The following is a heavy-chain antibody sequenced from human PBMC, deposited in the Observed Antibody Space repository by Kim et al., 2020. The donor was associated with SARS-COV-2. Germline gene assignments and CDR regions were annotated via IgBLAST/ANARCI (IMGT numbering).Heavy chain of an antibody. J-gene: IGHJ4*02. Sequence: SETLSLTCTVSGGSISSSSYYWGWIRQPPGKGLEWIGSIYYSGSTYYNPSLKSRVTISVDTSKNQFSLKLSSVTAADTALYYCARHPYYDFWSGYYGGPGWDYWGQGTLVTVSS. CDR2: IYYSGST. D-gene: IGHD3-3*01. CDR3: ARHPYYDFWSGYYGGPGWDY. CDR1: GGSISSSSYY. V-gene: IGHV4-39*01.